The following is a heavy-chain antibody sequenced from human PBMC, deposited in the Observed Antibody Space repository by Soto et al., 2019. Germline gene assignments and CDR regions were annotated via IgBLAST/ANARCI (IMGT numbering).Heavy chain of an antibody. D-gene: IGHD3-9*01. V-gene: IGHV3-9*01. Sequence: EVQLVESGGGLVQPGRSLRLSCAASGFTFDDYAMHWVRQAPGKGLEWVSGITWNSGSIAYADSVKGRFTISRDNAKNSLYLQMNSLRAEYTALYYCAKAQGGYYDILTGYYDFWGQGTLVTVSP. CDR3: AKAQGGYYDILTGYYDF. CDR1: GFTFDDYA. J-gene: IGHJ4*02. CDR2: ITWNSGSI.